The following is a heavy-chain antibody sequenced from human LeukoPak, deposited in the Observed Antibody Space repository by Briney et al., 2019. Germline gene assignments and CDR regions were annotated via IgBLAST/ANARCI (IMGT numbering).Heavy chain of an antibody. CDR1: GFTFIKYG. J-gene: IGHJ4*02. V-gene: IGHV3-33*01. CDR2: IWYDGHNK. Sequence: LRLSCVASGFTFIKYGMHWVRQAPGKGLEWLAIIWYDGHNKYYADSVKGRFTISRDNSKNTLFLEMTDLRAEDTAVYYCAREWGLIAVAGGPGYWGQGALVTVSS. CDR3: AREWGLIAVAGGPGY. D-gene: IGHD6-19*01.